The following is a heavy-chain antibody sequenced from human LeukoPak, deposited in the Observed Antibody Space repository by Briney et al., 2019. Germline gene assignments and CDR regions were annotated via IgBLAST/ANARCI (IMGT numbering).Heavy chain of an antibody. CDR2: IIPIFGTA. V-gene: IGHV1-69*05. CDR3: ARTAIAAAGRYYYYYYMDV. CDR1: GGTFSSYA. D-gene: IGHD6-13*01. Sequence: EASVKVSCKASGGTFSSYAISWVRQAPGQGLEWMGGIIPIFGTANYAQKFQGRVTITTDESTSTAYMELSSLRSEDTAVYYCARTAIAAAGRYYYYYYMDVWGKGTTVTVSS. J-gene: IGHJ6*03.